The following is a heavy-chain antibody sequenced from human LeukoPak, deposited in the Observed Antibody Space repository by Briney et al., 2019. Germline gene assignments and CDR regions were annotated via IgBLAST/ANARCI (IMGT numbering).Heavy chain of an antibody. V-gene: IGHV3-13*01. CDR3: ARDPSGYGMDV. CDR2: IGIADDT. Sequence: PGGSLRLSCAASGFRFSTYDVQWVRQVAGKGLEWVSAIGIADDTHYQGSVKGRFTISRENAKNCVYLEMNNLSAGDTAVYYCARDPSGYGMDVWGQGTTVIVSS. CDR1: GFRFSTYD. J-gene: IGHJ6*02.